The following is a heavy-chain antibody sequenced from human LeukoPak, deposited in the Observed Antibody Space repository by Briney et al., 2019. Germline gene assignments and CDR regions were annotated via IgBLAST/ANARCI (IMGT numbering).Heavy chain of an antibody. V-gene: IGHV7-4-1*02. CDR2: INTNTGNP. D-gene: IGHD3-9*01. CDR3: ARDAPVLRYFDWLSENNWFDP. J-gene: IGHJ5*02. CDR1: GYTFTSYA. Sequence: GASVKVSCKASGYTFTSYAMNWVRQAPGQGLEWMGWINTNTGNPTYAQGFTGRFVFSLDTSVSTAYLQISSLKAEDTAVYYCARDAPVLRYFDWLSENNWFDPWGQGTLVTVSS.